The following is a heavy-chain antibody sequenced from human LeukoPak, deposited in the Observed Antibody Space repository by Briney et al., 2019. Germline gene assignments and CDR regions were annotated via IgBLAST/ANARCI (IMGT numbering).Heavy chain of an antibody. D-gene: IGHD2-21*02. CDR3: VNDYCGADCHF. CDR2: ITGNGGGT. V-gene: IGHV3-64D*06. J-gene: IGHJ4*02. CDR1: GXTFSSYG. Sequence: GGSLRLSWSASGXTFSSYGVHWVRQAPGKGLQYVSGITGNGGGTYYADSVKGRFTISRDNSKNTLYLQMSSLRAEDTAVYFCVNDYCGADCHFWGQGTLVTVSS.